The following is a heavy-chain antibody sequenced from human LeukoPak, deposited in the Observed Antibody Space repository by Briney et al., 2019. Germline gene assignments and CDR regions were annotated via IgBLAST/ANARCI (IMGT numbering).Heavy chain of an antibody. CDR2: ISSSGSTI. CDR3: ARDWEYSSSSVY. Sequence: PGGSLRLSCAASGFTFSSHEMNWVRQAPGKGLEWVSYISSSGSTIYYADSVKGRFTISRDNAKNSLYLQMNSLRAEDTAVYYCARDWEYSSSSVYWGQGTLVTVSS. CDR1: GFTFSSHE. D-gene: IGHD6-6*01. V-gene: IGHV3-48*03. J-gene: IGHJ4*02.